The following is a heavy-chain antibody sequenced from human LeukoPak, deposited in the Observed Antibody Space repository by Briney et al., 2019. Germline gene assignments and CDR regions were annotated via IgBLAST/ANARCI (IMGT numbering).Heavy chain of an antibody. D-gene: IGHD2-2*01. CDR3: VRRYCSSTSCTFDY. V-gene: IGHV3-48*03. CDR1: GFTFSNYD. CDR2: ISTGGSTI. Sequence: GGSLRLSCAGSGFTFSNYDMNWVRQAPGKGLEWLSYISTGGSTIYHADSVKGRFTISRDNANNSLYLQMNSLRPEDTALYYCVRRYCSSTSCTFDYWGQGTLVTVSS. J-gene: IGHJ4*02.